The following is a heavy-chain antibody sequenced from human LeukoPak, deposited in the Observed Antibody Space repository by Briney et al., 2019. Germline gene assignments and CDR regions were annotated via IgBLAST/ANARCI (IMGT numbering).Heavy chain of an antibody. D-gene: IGHD2-21*02. CDR2: ISGSGGST. J-gene: IGHJ4*02. Sequence: GGSLRLSCAASGFTFSSYAMSWVRQAPGKGLEWVSAISGSGGSTYYADSVKGRFTISRDNSKNTLYLQMNSLRAEDTAVYYCAKDPLMVTADRGSGYFDYWGQGTLVTVSS. CDR3: AKDPLMVTADRGSGYFDY. CDR1: GFTFSSYA. V-gene: IGHV3-23*01.